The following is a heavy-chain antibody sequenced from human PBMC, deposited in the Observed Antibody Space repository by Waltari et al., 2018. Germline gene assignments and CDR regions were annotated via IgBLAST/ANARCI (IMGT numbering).Heavy chain of an antibody. CDR3: ARWNEVVPGAFDP. Sequence: QVQLQESGPGLVKPSQTLSLTCTVSGGSITIGTYYWIWTRQHPGKSLEWIGDIYYSGGTYYNASLESRVTISIDTSKNQFSLRLTSVTAADTAVYYCARWNEVVPGAFDPWGQGTLVTVSS. J-gene: IGHJ5*02. D-gene: IGHD2-15*01. CDR2: IYYSGGT. V-gene: IGHV4-31*02. CDR1: GGSITIGTYY.